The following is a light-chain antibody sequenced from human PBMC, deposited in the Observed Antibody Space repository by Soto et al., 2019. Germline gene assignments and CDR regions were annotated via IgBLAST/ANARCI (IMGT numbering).Light chain of an antibody. V-gene: IGKV3-15*01. CDR1: QSVSSN. J-gene: IGKJ4*01. Sequence: EIVMTQSPATLSVSPGERATLSCRASQSVSSNLAWYQQKPGQAPRLLIYGASTRATGIPARFSGSGSGTEFTLTISSLQSEDVALYFCQQYYTNPFTFGGGTKVEIK. CDR3: QQYYTNPFT. CDR2: GAS.